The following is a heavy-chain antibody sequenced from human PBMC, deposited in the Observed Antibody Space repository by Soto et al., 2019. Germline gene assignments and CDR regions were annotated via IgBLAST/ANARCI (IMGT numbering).Heavy chain of an antibody. CDR3: AKDHDVVVVAATGAFDI. D-gene: IGHD2-15*01. CDR2: ISYDGSNK. J-gene: IGHJ3*02. V-gene: IGHV3-30*18. CDR1: GFTFSSYG. Sequence: GGSLRLSCAASGFTFSSYGMHWVRQAPGKGLEWVAVISYDGSNKYYADSVKGRFTISRDNSKNTLYLQMNSLRAEDTAVYHCAKDHDVVVVAATGAFDIWGQGTMVTVSS.